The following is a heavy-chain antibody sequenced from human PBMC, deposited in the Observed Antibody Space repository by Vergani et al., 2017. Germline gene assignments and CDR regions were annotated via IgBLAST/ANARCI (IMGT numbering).Heavy chain of an antibody. Sequence: QVQLQESGPGLVKPSETLSLTCTVSGGSISSYYWSWIRQPPGKGLEWVGYIYYRGSTNYNPSLKSRVTISVDTSKNQFSLKLSSVTAADTAVYYCARRVLGYCSGGSCPLDALDIWGQGTMVTVSS. CDR3: ARRVLGYCSGGSCPLDALDI. CDR2: IYYRGST. J-gene: IGHJ3*02. CDR1: GGSISSYY. V-gene: IGHV4-59*08. D-gene: IGHD2-15*01.